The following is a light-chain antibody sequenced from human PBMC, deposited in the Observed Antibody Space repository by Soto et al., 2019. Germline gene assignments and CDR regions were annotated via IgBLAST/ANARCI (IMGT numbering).Light chain of an antibody. J-gene: IGLJ2*01. CDR3: SSYTSSRTLV. V-gene: IGLV2-14*01. CDR1: SSHVGGYNY. CDR2: HVS. Sequence: QSVRTHSASVHATPAQTITFSCPGTSSHVGGYNYVSSYQQHTSKAPKLVIYHVSNRPSWVSNRFSGSKSGNTASQTISRLQAEHEADYYRSSYTSSRTLVFGGGTK.